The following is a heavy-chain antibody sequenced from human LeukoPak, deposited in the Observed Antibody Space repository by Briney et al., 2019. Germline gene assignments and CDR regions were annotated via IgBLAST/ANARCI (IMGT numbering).Heavy chain of an antibody. D-gene: IGHD5-12*01. CDR1: GGSFSGYY. Sequence: SETLSLTCAVYGGSFSGYYWSWIRQPPGKGLEWIGEINHSGSTNYNPSLKSRVTISVDTSKNQFSLKLSSVTAADTAVYYCARWTPDIVTPSGFDPWGQGTLVTVSS. CDR2: INHSGST. J-gene: IGHJ5*02. CDR3: ARWTPDIVTPSGFDP. V-gene: IGHV4-34*01.